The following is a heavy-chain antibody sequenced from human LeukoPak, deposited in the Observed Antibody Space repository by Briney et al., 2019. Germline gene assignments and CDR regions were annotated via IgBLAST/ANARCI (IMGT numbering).Heavy chain of an antibody. V-gene: IGHV4-4*07. J-gene: IGHJ4*02. CDR2: VYTSGST. D-gene: IGHD6-6*01. CDR1: GSSITSYY. CDR3: ATQTQYGSSYDY. Sequence: SETLSLTCTVSGSSITSYYWTWIRQPTGKGLEWIGRVYTSGSTNYNPSLKSRVTMSVHTSKNQFSLKLDSVTAADTAVYYCATQTQYGSSYDYWGQGTLVTVSS.